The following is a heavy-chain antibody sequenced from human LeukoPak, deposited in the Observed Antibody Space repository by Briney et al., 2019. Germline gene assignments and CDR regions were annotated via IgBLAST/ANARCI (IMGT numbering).Heavy chain of an antibody. Sequence: QAGGSLRLSCAASEFTFSSYSMNWVRQAPGKGLEWVSYITNSGNSKSYADSVKGRFTISRDNTKNSLYLQMNSLRAEDTAVYYCARDQYSSGSPSAFDIWGQGTMVTVSS. V-gene: IGHV3-48*01. CDR2: ITNSGNSK. CDR1: EFTFSSYS. D-gene: IGHD6-25*01. J-gene: IGHJ3*02. CDR3: ARDQYSSGSPSAFDI.